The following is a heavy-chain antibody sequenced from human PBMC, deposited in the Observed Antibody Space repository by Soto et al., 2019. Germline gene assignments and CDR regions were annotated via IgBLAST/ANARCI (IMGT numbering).Heavy chain of an antibody. CDR2: AYYTGNT. V-gene: IGHV4-39*01. D-gene: IGHD6-6*01. CDR3: AMYSRSSGSFDP. Sequence: QLQLQESGPGLVKPSETLSLTCTVSGGSIPTSTNHWAWIRQHPGEGLEWIGCAYYTGNTFYNPSLKSRVTLSVDTSRNQFSLSLNSVTAADPAVYYCAMYSRSSGSFDPWGQGTLVTVSS. J-gene: IGHJ5*02. CDR1: GGSIPTSTNH.